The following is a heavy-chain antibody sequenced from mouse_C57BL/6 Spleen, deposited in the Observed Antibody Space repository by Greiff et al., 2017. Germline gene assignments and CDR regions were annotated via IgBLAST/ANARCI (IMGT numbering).Heavy chain of an antibody. D-gene: IGHD2-3*01. CDR1: GFTFSDFY. J-gene: IGHJ4*01. CDR2: SRNKANDYTT. V-gene: IGHV7-1*01. Sequence: EVKLVESGGGLVQSGRSLRLSCATSGFTFSDFYMEWVRQAPGKGLEWIAASRNKANDYTTEYSASVKGRFIVSRDTSQSILYLQMNALRAEDTAIYYCARGDGYYDYAMDYWGQGTSVTVSS. CDR3: ARGDGYYDYAMDY.